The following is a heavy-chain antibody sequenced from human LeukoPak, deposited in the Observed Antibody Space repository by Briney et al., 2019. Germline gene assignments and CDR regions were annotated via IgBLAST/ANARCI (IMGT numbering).Heavy chain of an antibody. CDR1: GYSISSGYY. J-gene: IGHJ6*03. Sequence: PSATLSLTCAVSGYSISSGYYWGWIRQPPGKGLEWIGSIYHSGSTYYNPSLKSRVTISVDTSKNQFSLKLSSVTAADTAVYYCARSHHYYYYMDVWGKGTTVTVSS. CDR3: ARSHHYYYYMDV. CDR2: IYHSGST. V-gene: IGHV4-38-2*01.